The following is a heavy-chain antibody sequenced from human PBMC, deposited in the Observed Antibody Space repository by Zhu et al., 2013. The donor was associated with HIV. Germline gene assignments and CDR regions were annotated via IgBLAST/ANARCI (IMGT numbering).Heavy chain of an antibody. CDR1: AYSFTGYY. Sequence: QVQLVQSGAEVKKPGASVNISCKASAYSFTGYYLHWVRQAPGQGLEWVGWVNPNSGGTNYAQKFQGRVTMTRDASINTAYIDLRSLRSDDTAVYYCARGDYYDSSGYYDYWGQGTLVTVSS. CDR2: VNPNSGGT. CDR3: ARGDYYDSSGYYDY. V-gene: IGHV1-2*02. J-gene: IGHJ4*02. D-gene: IGHD3-22*01.